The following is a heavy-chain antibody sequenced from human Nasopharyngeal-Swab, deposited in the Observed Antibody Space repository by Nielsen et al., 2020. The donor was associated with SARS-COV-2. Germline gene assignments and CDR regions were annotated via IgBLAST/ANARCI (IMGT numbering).Heavy chain of an antibody. CDR1: GFTVSSYY. J-gene: IGHJ6*02. CDR2: IYSGGST. V-gene: IGHV3-53*01. CDR3: ARVGYGMDV. Sequence: GESLKISCAASGFTVSSYYMSWVRQAPGKGLEWVSVIYSGGSTYYADSVKGRFTISSDNSKNTLYLQMNSLRAEDTAVYYCARVGYGMDVWGQGTTVTVSS.